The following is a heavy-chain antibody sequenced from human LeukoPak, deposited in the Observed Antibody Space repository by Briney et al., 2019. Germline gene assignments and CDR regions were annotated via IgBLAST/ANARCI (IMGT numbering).Heavy chain of an antibody. Sequence: GESLKISCKTSEYSFTSYWIGWVRQMPGKGLEWMGIIYPGDSDTRYSPSFQGQVTISADRSITTAYLQWSSLKASDTAMYYCARAYRYHPLFYFDYWGQGTLVTVSS. J-gene: IGHJ4*02. V-gene: IGHV5-51*01. CDR3: ARAYRYHPLFYFDY. CDR1: EYSFTSYW. CDR2: IYPGDSDT. D-gene: IGHD2-2*01.